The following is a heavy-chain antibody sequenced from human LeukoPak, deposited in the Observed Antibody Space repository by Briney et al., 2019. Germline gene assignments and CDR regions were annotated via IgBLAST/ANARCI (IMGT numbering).Heavy chain of an antibody. CDR3: TRPGTGDYFGYYYMDV. V-gene: IGHV3-73*01. D-gene: IGHD4-17*01. Sequence: GGSLRLSCAASGFTFSGSAMHWVRQASGKGLEWVGRIRSKANSYATAYAASVKGRFTISRDDSKNTAYLQMNSLKTEDTAVYYCTRPGTGDYFGYYYMDVWGKGTTVTVSS. CDR2: IRSKANSYAT. J-gene: IGHJ6*03. CDR1: GFTFSGSA.